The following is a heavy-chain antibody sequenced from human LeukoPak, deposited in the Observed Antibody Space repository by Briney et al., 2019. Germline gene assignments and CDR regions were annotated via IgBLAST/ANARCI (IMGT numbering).Heavy chain of an antibody. V-gene: IGHV4-39*01. CDR2: ISYSGTT. CDR1: SASITSSPYF. CDR3: AANSADYNTLGSSYKV. Sequence: SETLSLTCTVSSASITSSPYFWGWIRQSPGKGLEWIGSISYSGTTYYNPSLKSRVAISVDTSKNQFSLKLNSVTAADTAVFYCAANSADYNTLGSSYKVWGQGTLVTVSS. D-gene: IGHD3-10*01. J-gene: IGHJ4*02.